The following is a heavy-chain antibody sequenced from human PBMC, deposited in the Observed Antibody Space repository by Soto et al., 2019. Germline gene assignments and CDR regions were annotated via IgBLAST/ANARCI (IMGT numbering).Heavy chain of an antibody. Sequence: PGESLKISCKGSGYNFHTYWIAWVRQMPGKGLEWMRFIYPHDSDTRYSPSFRGQVTISADKSINTAYLQWTSLKASDTAIYFCARPTDYHYGMQVWGQGTTVTVSS. CDR1: GYNFHTYW. J-gene: IGHJ6*02. CDR2: IYPHDSDT. V-gene: IGHV5-51*01. CDR3: ARPTDYHYGMQV. D-gene: IGHD4-17*01.